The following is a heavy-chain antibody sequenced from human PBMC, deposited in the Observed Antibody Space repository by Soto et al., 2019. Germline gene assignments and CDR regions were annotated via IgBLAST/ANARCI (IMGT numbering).Heavy chain of an antibody. D-gene: IGHD2-15*01. V-gene: IGHV4-31*03. CDR2: IYYSGST. J-gene: IGHJ4*02. CDR1: GGSISSGGYY. CDR3: ARGSVVAATLFDY. Sequence: QVQLQESGPGLVKPSQTLSLTCTVSGGSISSGGYYWSWIRQHPGKGLEWIGYIYYSGSTYYNPSRKSRVTISVDTSKNPFSLKLSSVTAAGTAVYYCARGSVVAATLFDYWGQGTLVTVSS.